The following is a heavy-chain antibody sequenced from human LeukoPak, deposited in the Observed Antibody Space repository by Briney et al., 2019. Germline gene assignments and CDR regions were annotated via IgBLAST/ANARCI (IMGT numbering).Heavy chain of an antibody. CDR3: ARDISGWYNY. V-gene: IGHV3-66*01. D-gene: IGHD6-19*01. Sequence: GGSLRLSCAASGFTFSDYYMSWVRQAPGKGLEWVSVIYSGGSTYYADSVKGRFTISRDNSKNTLYLQMNSLRAEDTAVYYCARDISGWYNYWGQGTLVTVSS. CDR1: GFTFSDYY. J-gene: IGHJ4*02. CDR2: IYSGGST.